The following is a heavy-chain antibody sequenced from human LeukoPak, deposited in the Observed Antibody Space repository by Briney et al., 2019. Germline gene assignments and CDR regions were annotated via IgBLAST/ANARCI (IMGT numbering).Heavy chain of an antibody. CDR3: ARVRTTMIVEIFAY. CDR2: ISAYNGNT. CDR1: GYTFTSYG. J-gene: IGHJ4*02. D-gene: IGHD3-22*01. Sequence: ASVKVSCKASGYTFTSYGISWVRQAPGQGLEWMGWISAYNGNTNYAQKLQGRVTMTTDTSTSTAYMELRSLRSDDTAVYYCARVRTTMIVEIFAYWGQGTLVTVSS. V-gene: IGHV1-18*01.